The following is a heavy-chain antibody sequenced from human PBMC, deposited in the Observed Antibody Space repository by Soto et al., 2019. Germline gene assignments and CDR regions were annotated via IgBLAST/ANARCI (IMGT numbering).Heavy chain of an antibody. CDR3: ARDLGSSWYPEYFQH. CDR1: GFTFSSYS. D-gene: IGHD6-13*01. CDR2: ISSSSSTI. Sequence: GGSLRLSCAASGFTFSSYSMNLVRQAPGKGLEWVSYISSSSSTIYYADSVKGRFTISRDNAKNSLYLQTNSLRAEDTAVYYCARDLGSSWYPEYFQHWGQGTLVTVSS. J-gene: IGHJ1*01. V-gene: IGHV3-48*01.